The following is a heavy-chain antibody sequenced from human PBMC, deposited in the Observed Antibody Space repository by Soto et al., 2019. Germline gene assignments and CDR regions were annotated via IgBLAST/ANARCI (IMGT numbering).Heavy chain of an antibody. V-gene: IGHV3-9*01. CDR2: INWNSGSI. J-gene: IGHJ6*02. D-gene: IGHD3-10*01. CDR1: GFTFDDYA. Sequence: EEQLVESGGGLVQPGRSLRLSCAASGFTFDDYAMHWVRQAPGKGLEWVSGINWNSGSIGYADSVKGRFTISRDNAXXDXYXXMNSLRAEDTALYYCAKDRGSGSYAANYYYYGMDVWGQGTTVTVSS. CDR3: AKDRGSGSYAANYYYYGMDV.